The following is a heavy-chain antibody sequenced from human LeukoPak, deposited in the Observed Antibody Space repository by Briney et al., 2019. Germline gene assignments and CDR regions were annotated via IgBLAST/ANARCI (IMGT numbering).Heavy chain of an antibody. D-gene: IGHD3-3*01. Sequence: TGGSLRLSCAASKFTFSTYAMNWVRRAPGKGPEWVLYIGSSVSTRYYADSVKGRFTISRDNGKHSLYLQMNSLRAEDTAVYYCAREGSDFWSGYSKGYFDYWGQGTLVTVSS. CDR2: IGSSVSTR. V-gene: IGHV3-48*04. J-gene: IGHJ4*02. CDR3: AREGSDFWSGYSKGYFDY. CDR1: KFTFSTYA.